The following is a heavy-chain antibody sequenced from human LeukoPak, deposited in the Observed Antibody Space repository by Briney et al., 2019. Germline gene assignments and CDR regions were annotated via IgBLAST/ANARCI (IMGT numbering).Heavy chain of an antibody. CDR1: GYTFTGYY. V-gene: IGHV1-2*04. D-gene: IGHD3-10*01. J-gene: IGHJ6*02. CDR2: INPNSGGT. CDR3: ARAPYLYGSGSFSNYYGMDV. Sequence: ASVKVSCKASGYTFTGYYMHWVRQAPGQGLEWMGWINPNSGGTNYAQKFQGWVTMTRDTSISTAYMELSRLRSEDTAVYYCARAPYLYGSGSFSNYYGMDVWGQGTTVTVSS.